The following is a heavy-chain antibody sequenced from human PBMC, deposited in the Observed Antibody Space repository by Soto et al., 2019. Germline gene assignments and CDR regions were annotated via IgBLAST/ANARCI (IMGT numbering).Heavy chain of an antibody. CDR2: IYYSGST. J-gene: IGHJ5*02. CDR1: GGSISSSSYY. V-gene: IGHV4-39*01. CDR3: ARHLGYCSSTSCYESWFDP. Sequence: SETLSLTCTVSGGSISSSSYYWGWIRQPPGKGLEWIGSIYYSGSTYYNPSLKSRVTISVDTSKNQFSLKLSSVTAADTAVYYCARHLGYCSSTSCYESWFDPWGQGTLVTVSS. D-gene: IGHD2-2*01.